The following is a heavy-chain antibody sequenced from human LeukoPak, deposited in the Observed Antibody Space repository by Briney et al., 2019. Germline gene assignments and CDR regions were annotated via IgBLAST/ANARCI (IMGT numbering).Heavy chain of an antibody. D-gene: IGHD1-7*01. J-gene: IGHJ4*02. V-gene: IGHV1-69*06. CDR1: GGTFSSYA. Sequence: ASVKVSCTASGGTFSSYAISWVRQAPGQGLEWMGGIIPIFGTANYAQTFQGRVTITADKSTSTAYMELSSLRSEDTAVYYCARNYQGLTYWGQGTLVTVSS. CDR3: ARNYQGLTY. CDR2: IIPIFGTA.